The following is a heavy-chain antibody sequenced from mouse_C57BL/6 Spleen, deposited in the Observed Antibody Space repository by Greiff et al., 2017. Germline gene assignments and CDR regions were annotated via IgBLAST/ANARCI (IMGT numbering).Heavy chain of an antibody. D-gene: IGHD2-4*01. V-gene: IGHV1-72*01. CDR1: GYTFTSYW. J-gene: IGHJ3*01. CDR3: ARPHSDYAPWFAY. Sequence: QVQLQQPGAELVKPGASVKLSCKASGYTFTSYWMHWVKQRPGRGLEWIGRIGTNSGGTKYTEKVKSKATLTVDKPSSTAYLQLSSLTSEDSAIYYCARPHSDYAPWFAYWGQGTLVTVSA. CDR2: IGTNSGGT.